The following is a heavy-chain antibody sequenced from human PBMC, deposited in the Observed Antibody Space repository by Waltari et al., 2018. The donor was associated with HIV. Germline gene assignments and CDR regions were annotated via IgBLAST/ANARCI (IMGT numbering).Heavy chain of an antibody. CDR1: GYDFTSYG. Sequence: QLLQSGPGTRKPGAAVKISCKASGYDFTSYGITWVRRARGGGLARVGWVGAVQGSTDVSRKFNERVSLTTETSTATALLEVRSLTVDDTATYYGTKGGGSWIQETHYYTSFDVWGHGTTVIVSS. V-gene: IGHV1-18*01. CDR2: VGAVQGST. J-gene: IGHJ6*02. D-gene: IGHD5-18*01. CDR3: TKGGGSWIQETHYYTSFDV.